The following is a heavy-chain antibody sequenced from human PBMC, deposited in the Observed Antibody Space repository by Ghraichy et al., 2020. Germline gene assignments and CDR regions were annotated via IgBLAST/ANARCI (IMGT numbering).Heavy chain of an antibody. J-gene: IGHJ4*02. CDR2: ISTDSHAK. V-gene: IGHV3-48*01. CDR3: ARPGSV. Sequence: GGSLRLSCAASGFVFSDYSMNWVRQAPGKGLEWVSYISTDSHAKFYADFVKGRFTISRDNAKNSLYLQMNSLRAEDTAIYYCARPGSVWGQGTLVTVSS. CDR1: GFVFSDYS.